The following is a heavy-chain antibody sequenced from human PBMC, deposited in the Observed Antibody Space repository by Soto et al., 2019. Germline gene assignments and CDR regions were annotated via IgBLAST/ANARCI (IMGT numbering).Heavy chain of an antibody. Sequence: SQTLSLTCAISGDSVPSNSAAWNWIRQSPSRGLEWLGRTYYRSKWYNDYAVSVKSRITINPDTSKNQFSLQLNSVTPEDTAVYYRAADRWLPNAFDIWGQGTMVTVSS. CDR3: AADRWLPNAFDI. CDR1: GDSVPSNSAA. J-gene: IGHJ3*02. CDR2: TYYRSKWYN. V-gene: IGHV6-1*01. D-gene: IGHD3-22*01.